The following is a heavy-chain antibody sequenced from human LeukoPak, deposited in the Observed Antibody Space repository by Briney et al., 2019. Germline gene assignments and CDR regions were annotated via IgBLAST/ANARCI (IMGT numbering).Heavy chain of an antibody. CDR3: ARLLRAAQFDY. V-gene: IGHV4-39*01. D-gene: IGHD2-15*01. Sequence: SETLSLTCTVSGGSISSSSYYWGWIRQPPGKGLEWIGSIYYSGSTYHNPSLKSRVTISVDTSKNQFSLKLSSVTAADTAVYYCARLLRAAQFDYWGQGTLVTVSS. CDR2: IYYSGST. CDR1: GGSISSSSYY. J-gene: IGHJ4*02.